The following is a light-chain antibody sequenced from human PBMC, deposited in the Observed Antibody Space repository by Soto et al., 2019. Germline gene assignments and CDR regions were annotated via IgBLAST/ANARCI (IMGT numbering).Light chain of an antibody. Sequence: QSALTQPASVSGSPGQSITISCTGTSSDVGGYNYVSWYQQHPGKAPRLMIYDVSNRPSGVFNRFSGSKSGNTASLTISGLQAEDEADYYCSSYTRSSTLVCGGGTKLTVL. CDR1: SSDVGGYNY. CDR3: SSYTRSSTLV. J-gene: IGLJ2*01. CDR2: DVS. V-gene: IGLV2-14*01.